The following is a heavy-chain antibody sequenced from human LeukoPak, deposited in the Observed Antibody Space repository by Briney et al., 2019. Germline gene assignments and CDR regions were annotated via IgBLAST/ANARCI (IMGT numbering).Heavy chain of an antibody. CDR3: ARGSGYCTNGVCSLYYFDY. J-gene: IGHJ4*02. CDR2: INHSGST. CDR1: GGSFSSYY. D-gene: IGHD2-8*01. Sequence: SETLSLTCAVYGGSFSSYYWSWIRQPPGKGLEWIGEINHSGSTNYNPSLKSRVTISVATSKNQFSLKLSSVTAADTAVYYCARGSGYCTNGVCSLYYFDYWGQGTLVTVSS. V-gene: IGHV4-34*01.